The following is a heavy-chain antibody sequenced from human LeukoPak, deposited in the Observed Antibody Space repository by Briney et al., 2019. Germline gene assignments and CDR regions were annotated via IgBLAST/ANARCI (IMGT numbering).Heavy chain of an antibody. CDR3: AGTYDRGSDY. CDR2: IYHSGST. CDR1: GYSISSGYY. D-gene: IGHD3-22*01. J-gene: IGHJ4*02. Sequence: PSETLSLTCAVSGYSISSGYYWGWIRQPPGKGLEWIGSIYHSGSTYYNPSLKSRVTISVDTSKNQFSLKLSSVTAADTAVYYCAGTYDRGSDYWGQGTLVTVSS. V-gene: IGHV4-38-2*01.